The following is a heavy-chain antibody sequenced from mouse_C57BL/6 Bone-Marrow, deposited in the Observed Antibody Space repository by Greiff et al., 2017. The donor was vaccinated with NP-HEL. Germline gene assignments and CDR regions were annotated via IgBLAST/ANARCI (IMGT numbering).Heavy chain of an antibody. CDR2: ISNGGGST. Sequence: GQLVESGGGLVQPGGSLKLSCAASGFTFSDYYMYWVRQTPEKRLEWVAYISNGGGSTYYPDTVKGRFTISRDNAKNTLYLQMSRLKSEDTAMYYCARPLIYYYGSAFAYWGQGTLVTVSA. D-gene: IGHD1-1*01. CDR3: ARPLIYYYGSAFAY. CDR1: GFTFSDYY. V-gene: IGHV5-12*01. J-gene: IGHJ3*01.